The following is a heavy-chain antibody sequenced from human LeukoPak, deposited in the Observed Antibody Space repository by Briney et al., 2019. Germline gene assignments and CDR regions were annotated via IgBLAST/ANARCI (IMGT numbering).Heavy chain of an antibody. CDR1: GGTFSSYA. Sequence: SVKVSCKASGGTFSSYAISWVRQAPGQGLEWMGGIIPIFDTANYAQKFQGRVTITADKSTSTAYMELSSLRSEDTAVYYCARGAYSSGWYTYSEYYYYMDVWGKGTTVTISS. V-gene: IGHV1-69*06. J-gene: IGHJ6*03. D-gene: IGHD6-19*01. CDR3: ARGAYSSGWYTYSEYYYYMDV. CDR2: IIPIFDTA.